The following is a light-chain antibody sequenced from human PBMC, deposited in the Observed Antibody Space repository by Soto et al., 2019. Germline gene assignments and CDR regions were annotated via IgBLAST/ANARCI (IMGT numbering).Light chain of an antibody. V-gene: IGKV1-12*01. Sequence: DIQMTQSPSSVSASVGDRVTITCRPSQGISSWLAWYQQKPGKAPKLLIYAASSLQSGVPSRFSGSGSGTEFTLTINSLQPGDFATYYCLQYNSNSRTFGQGTKVAIK. CDR3: LQYNSNSRT. CDR1: QGISSW. CDR2: AAS. J-gene: IGKJ1*01.